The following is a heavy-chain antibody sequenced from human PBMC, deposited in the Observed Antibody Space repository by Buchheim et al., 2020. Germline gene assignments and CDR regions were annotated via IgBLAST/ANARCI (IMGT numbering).Heavy chain of an antibody. CDR3: SRASGYGRKGYYYDMDV. D-gene: IGHD5-12*01. J-gene: IGHJ6*02. CDR1: GFTFSSYA. CDR2: ISYDGSNK. V-gene: IGHV3-30*04. Sequence: QVQLVESGGGVVQPGRSLRLSCAASGFTFSSYAMHWVRQAPGKGLEWVAVISYDGSNKYYADSVKGRFTISRDNYKNTLYLQMNSLRAEDTAVYYCSRASGYGRKGYYYDMDVWGQGTT.